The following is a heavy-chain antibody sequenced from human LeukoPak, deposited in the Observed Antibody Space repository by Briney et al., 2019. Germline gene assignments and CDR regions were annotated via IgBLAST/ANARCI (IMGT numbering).Heavy chain of an antibody. Sequence: SVKVSCKASGGTFSSYAISWVRQAPGQGLEWMGGIIAMIGTAKYAQRFQGRVTITADESTSTAYMEVSSLRSEDTAVYYCAIFQGTYGDNGNDHWGQGTLVIVSS. V-gene: IGHV1-69*13. CDR2: IIAMIGTA. CDR1: GGTFSSYA. D-gene: IGHD4-17*01. J-gene: IGHJ4*02. CDR3: AIFQGTYGDNGNDH.